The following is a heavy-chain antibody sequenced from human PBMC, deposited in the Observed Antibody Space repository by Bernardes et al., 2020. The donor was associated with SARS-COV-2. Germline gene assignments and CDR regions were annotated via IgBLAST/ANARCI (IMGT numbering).Heavy chain of an antibody. D-gene: IGHD5-18*01. CDR3: AKGGGSGYSSGYYYDYGLDV. CDR2: LSGSGGST. Sequence: GGFLRLSCAASGFTFGTYAMNWVRQAPGKGLEWVSALSGSGGSTYYADSVKGRFTISRDNSKNTLYLQMNSLRAEDTAVYYCAKGGGSGYSSGYYYDYGLDVWGQGTTVTVSS. V-gene: IGHV3-23*01. J-gene: IGHJ6*02. CDR1: GFTFGTYA.